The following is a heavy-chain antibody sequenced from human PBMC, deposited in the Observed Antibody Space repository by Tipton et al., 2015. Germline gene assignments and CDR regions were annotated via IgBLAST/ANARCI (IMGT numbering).Heavy chain of an antibody. CDR2: IYYSGST. D-gene: IGHD6-19*01. J-gene: IGHJ4*02. CDR1: GDSISSYY. Sequence: TLSLTCTVSGDSISSYYWSWIRQPPGKGLEWIGYIYYSGSTNYNPFLKSRVTISLDTSKNQFSLKLSSVIAADTAVYYCAGTTVVGHTGLGVYYWGQGTLVTVSS. CDR3: AGTTVVGHTGLGVYY. V-gene: IGHV4-59*01.